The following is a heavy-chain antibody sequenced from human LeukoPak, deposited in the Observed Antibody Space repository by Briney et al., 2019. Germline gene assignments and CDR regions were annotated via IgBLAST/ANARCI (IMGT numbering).Heavy chain of an antibody. CDR3: AIPPNYYGTA. D-gene: IGHD3-10*01. J-gene: IGHJ5*02. Sequence: PGGSLRLSCIVSGFTFSSYGMHWVRQAPGKGLEWVAVISFDGNNEHYADSVKGRFSISRDNSKNILYLQMNSLRAEDTAVYYCAIPPNYYGTAWGQGTLVTVSS. CDR1: GFTFSSYG. V-gene: IGHV3-30*03. CDR2: ISFDGNNE.